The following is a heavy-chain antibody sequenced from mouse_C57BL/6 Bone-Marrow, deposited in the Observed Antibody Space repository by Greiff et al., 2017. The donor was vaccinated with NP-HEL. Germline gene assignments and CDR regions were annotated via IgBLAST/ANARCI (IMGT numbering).Heavy chain of an antibody. D-gene: IGHD1-1*01. Sequence: EVKLVESGGGLVQPGGSLKLSCAASGFTFSDYYMYWVRQTPEKRLEWVAYISNGGGSTYYPDTVKGRFTISRDNAKNTLYLQMSRLKSEDTAMYYCARLGNYYGNWYFDVWGTGTTVTVSS. CDR3: ARLGNYYGNWYFDV. CDR2: ISNGGGST. J-gene: IGHJ1*03. V-gene: IGHV5-12*01. CDR1: GFTFSDYY.